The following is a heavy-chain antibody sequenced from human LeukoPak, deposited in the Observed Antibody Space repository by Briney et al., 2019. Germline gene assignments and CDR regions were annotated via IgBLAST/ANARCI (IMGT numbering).Heavy chain of an antibody. J-gene: IGHJ4*02. CDR3: TPLQVT. CDR1: GFTFGDYA. V-gene: IGHV3-49*04. D-gene: IGHD2-21*02. Sequence: GGSLRLSCAASGFTFGDYAMSWVRQAPGKGLGWVGFIRDKVHGGTTEYAASVKGRFTISRDDSKSIAYLQMNSLKTEDTAVYYCTPLQVTWGQGTLVTVSS. CDR2: IRDKVHGGTT.